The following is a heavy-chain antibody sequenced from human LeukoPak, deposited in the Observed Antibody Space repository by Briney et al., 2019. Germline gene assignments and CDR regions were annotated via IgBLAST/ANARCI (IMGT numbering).Heavy chain of an antibody. J-gene: IGHJ5*02. V-gene: IGHV1-46*01. CDR2: INPSGGST. Sequence: GASVKVSCKASGYTFTSYYMHWVRQAPGQGLEWMGIINPSGGSTSYAQKFQGRVTMTRDTSTSTVYMELSSLRSDDTAVYYCAREAGYYYDSSGYYALASSVRNWFDPWGQGTLVTVSS. CDR3: AREAGYYYDSSGYYALASSVRNWFDP. CDR1: GYTFTSYY. D-gene: IGHD3-22*01.